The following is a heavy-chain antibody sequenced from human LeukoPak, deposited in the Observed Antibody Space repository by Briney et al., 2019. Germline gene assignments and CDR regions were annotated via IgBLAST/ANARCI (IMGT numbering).Heavy chain of an antibody. J-gene: IGHJ4*02. Sequence: PGGSLILSCSTSGFTFSNYAMTWVRQAPGMGLEWVSLVSGSGDSTYYADSVKGRFTISRDNSKNMLYLQMNSLRAEGTAIYYCAKDTGYNYGYDYWGQGTLATVSS. CDR1: GFTFSNYA. V-gene: IGHV3-23*01. CDR2: VSGSGDST. CDR3: AKDTGYNYGYDY. D-gene: IGHD5-18*01.